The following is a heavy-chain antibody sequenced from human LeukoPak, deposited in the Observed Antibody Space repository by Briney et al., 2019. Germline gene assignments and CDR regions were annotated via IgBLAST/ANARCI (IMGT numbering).Heavy chain of an antibody. J-gene: IGHJ4*02. CDR2: ISSSGSTI. CDR3: ARGKYNWNSGRDYFDY. Sequence: PGGSLRLSCAASGFTFSSYSMNWVRQAPGKGLEWISYISSSGSTIYYADSVKGRFTISRDNAKNSLYLQMNSLRAEDTAVYYCARGKYNWNSGRDYFDYWGQGTLVTVSS. V-gene: IGHV3-48*04. D-gene: IGHD1-7*01. CDR1: GFTFSSYS.